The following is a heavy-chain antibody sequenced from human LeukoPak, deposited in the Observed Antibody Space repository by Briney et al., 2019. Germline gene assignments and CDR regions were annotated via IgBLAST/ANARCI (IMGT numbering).Heavy chain of an antibody. CDR2: ISGSGGST. V-gene: IGHV3-23*01. CDR3: AKDAPIAAAGTNWFDP. D-gene: IGHD6-13*01. Sequence: PGGSPRLSCAASGFTFSSYAMSWVRQAPGKGLEWVSAISGSGGSTYYADSVKGRFTISRDNSKNTLYLQMNSLRAEDTAVYYCAKDAPIAAAGTNWFDPWGQGTLVTVSS. J-gene: IGHJ5*02. CDR1: GFTFSSYA.